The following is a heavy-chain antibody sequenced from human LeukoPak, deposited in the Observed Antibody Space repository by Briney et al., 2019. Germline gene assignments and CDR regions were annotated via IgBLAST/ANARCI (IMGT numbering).Heavy chain of an antibody. J-gene: IGHJ4*02. CDR3: VRGVVVSTSYQNYFNY. D-gene: IGHD1-1*01. CDR1: GFTFSDYS. CDR2: ISGSSEYI. V-gene: IGHV3-21*01. Sequence: GGSLRLSCATSGFTFSDYSMNWVRQTPGKGLEWVSSISGSSEYIYYADSLKGRFTISRDNAKNSLYLQMNSLRAEDTAVYYCVRGVVVSTSYQNYFNYWGQGTLVTVSS.